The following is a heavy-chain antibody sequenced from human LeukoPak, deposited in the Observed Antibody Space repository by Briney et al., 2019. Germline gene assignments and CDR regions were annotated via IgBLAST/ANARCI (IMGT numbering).Heavy chain of an antibody. J-gene: IGHJ6*03. V-gene: IGHV4-34*01. Sequence: SETLSLTCTVSGGSISSYYWSWIRQPPGKGLEWIGEINHSGSTNYNPSLKSRVTISVDTSKNQFSLKLSSVTAADTAVSYCARYATVTYVYYYYYYMDVWGKGTTVTVSS. CDR3: ARYATVTYVYYYYYYMDV. CDR2: INHSGST. D-gene: IGHD4-11*01. CDR1: GGSISSYY.